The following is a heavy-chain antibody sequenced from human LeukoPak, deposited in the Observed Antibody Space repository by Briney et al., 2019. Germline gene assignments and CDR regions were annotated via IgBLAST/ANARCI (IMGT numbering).Heavy chain of an antibody. CDR3: ARGAEWELTPGAFDI. J-gene: IGHJ3*02. Sequence: SETLSLTCTVSGGSISSYYWSWIRQPPGKGLEWIGYIYYSGSTNYNPSLKSRVTISVDTSKNQFSLKLSSVTAADTAVYYCARGAEWELTPGAFDIWGQGTMVTVSS. CDR1: GGSISSYY. CDR2: IYYSGST. V-gene: IGHV4-59*01. D-gene: IGHD1-26*01.